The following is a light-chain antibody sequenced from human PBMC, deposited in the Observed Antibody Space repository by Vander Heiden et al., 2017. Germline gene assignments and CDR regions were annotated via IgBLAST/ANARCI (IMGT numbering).Light chain of an antibody. J-gene: IGLJ2*01. V-gene: IGLV4-69*01. CDR2: VNSDGSH. CDR3: QTWCGGIRV. Sequence: QPVLTQSPSASAPLGASVQVTCTLSRGHSNSAIAWHQQRPEKGPRDLMKVNSDGSHSRGDGIPDRFSGSTSGADRYLSSSSLQSEDEADYYCQTWCGGIRVFGGGTRLTVL. CDR1: RGHSNSA.